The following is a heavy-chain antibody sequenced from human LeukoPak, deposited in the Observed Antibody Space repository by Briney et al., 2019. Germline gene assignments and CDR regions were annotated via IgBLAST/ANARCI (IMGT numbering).Heavy chain of an antibody. J-gene: IGHJ4*02. Sequence: PSETLSLTCTVSGDSISSSNYYWGWIRQPPGXXXEWIASIYYSGNTYYKPSLKSRVTISVDTSKNQFSLKLSSVTAADTAVYFCARGGIYYHFDYWGQGTLVTVSS. CDR1: GDSISSSNYY. V-gene: IGHV4-39*01. D-gene: IGHD1-26*01. CDR3: ARGGIYYHFDY. CDR2: IYYSGNT.